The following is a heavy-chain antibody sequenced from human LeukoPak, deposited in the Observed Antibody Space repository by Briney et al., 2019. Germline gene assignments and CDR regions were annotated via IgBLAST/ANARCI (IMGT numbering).Heavy chain of an antibody. Sequence: GGSLRLSCAASGFTVSSDYMSWVGQAPGKGLEWVSVIYSGGSTYYTDSVKGRFTISRDNSKNTLYLQMNSLRAEDTAVYYCARDRTFYYGSGSYHYYYGMDVWGQGTTVTVSS. CDR2: IYSGGST. CDR1: GFTVSSDY. D-gene: IGHD3-10*01. J-gene: IGHJ6*02. V-gene: IGHV3-53*01. CDR3: ARDRTFYYGSGSYHYYYGMDV.